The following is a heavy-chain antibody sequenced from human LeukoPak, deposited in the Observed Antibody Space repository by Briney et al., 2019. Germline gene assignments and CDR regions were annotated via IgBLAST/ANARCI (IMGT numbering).Heavy chain of an antibody. CDR1: GFTFSRSA. V-gene: IGHV3-23*01. Sequence: PGGSLRLSCEVSGFTFSRSAMSWVRQAPGKGLEWVSGISISGEATYYAESVRGRLTISRDNSKNTVYLQMYSLRVEDTAVYYCAKEEVPNDYWGQGTLVTVSS. J-gene: IGHJ4*02. D-gene: IGHD2-2*01. CDR2: ISISGEAT. CDR3: AKEEVPNDY.